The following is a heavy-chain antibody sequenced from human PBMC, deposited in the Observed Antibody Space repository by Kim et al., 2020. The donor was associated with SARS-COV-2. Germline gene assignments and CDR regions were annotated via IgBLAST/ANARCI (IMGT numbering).Heavy chain of an antibody. CDR3: AGDPSIGNSYYYGMDV. D-gene: IGHD3-10*01. V-gene: IGHV3-21*01. J-gene: IGHJ6*02. CDR1: GFMFSSYS. CDR2: ISGSSSKV. Sequence: GGSLRLSCRASGFMFSSYSMNWVRQAPGKGLEWVSSISGSSSKVYYADSVRGRFTISRDNANNSHYLQMDILRAEDTAVYFCAGDPSIGNSYYYGMDVWGQGTTATVSS.